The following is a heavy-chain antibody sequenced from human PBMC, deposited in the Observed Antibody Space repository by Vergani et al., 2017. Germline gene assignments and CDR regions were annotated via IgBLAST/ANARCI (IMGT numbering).Heavy chain of an antibody. J-gene: IGHJ4*02. V-gene: IGHV4-39*07. Sequence: QLQLQESGPGLVKPSETLSLTCTVSGGSISSSSYYWGWIRQPPGKGLEWIGSIYYSGSTYYNPSLKSRVTISGDTSKNQLSLKLSSVTAADTAVYYCAVAGYSYGGLLDYWGQGTLVTVSS. D-gene: IGHD5-18*01. CDR1: GGSISSSSYY. CDR2: IYYSGST. CDR3: AVAGYSYGGLLDY.